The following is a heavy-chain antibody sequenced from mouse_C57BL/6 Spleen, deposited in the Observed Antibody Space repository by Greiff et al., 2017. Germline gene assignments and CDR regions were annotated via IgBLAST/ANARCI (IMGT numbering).Heavy chain of an antibody. Sequence: QVQLQQPGAEPVKPGASVKLSCKASGYTFTSYWMQWVKQRPGQGREWIGEIDPSDSYTNYNQKFKGKATLPVDTSSSTAYMPLNSLTSEDSAVYYCASGYGYDYFDYWGQGTTLTVSS. CDR3: ASGYGYDYFDY. D-gene: IGHD2-2*01. CDR2: IDPSDSYT. J-gene: IGHJ2*01. V-gene: IGHV1-50*01. CDR1: GYTFTSYW.